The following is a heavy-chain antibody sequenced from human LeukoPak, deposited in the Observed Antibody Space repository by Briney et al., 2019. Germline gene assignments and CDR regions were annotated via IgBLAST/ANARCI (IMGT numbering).Heavy chain of an antibody. CDR2: INPNSGVT. V-gene: IGHV1-2*02. CDR1: GYSFTDYY. CDR3: ARGAAGTTPDYYYFGLDV. D-gene: IGHD1-7*01. Sequence: ASVKVSCKTSGYSFTDYYMHWVRQAPGQGLEWMGWINPNSGVTSSAQKFQGRVTMTRDTSITTVYMEVSWLTSDDTAIYYCARGAAGTTPDYYYFGLDVWGQGTTVRVSS. J-gene: IGHJ6*02.